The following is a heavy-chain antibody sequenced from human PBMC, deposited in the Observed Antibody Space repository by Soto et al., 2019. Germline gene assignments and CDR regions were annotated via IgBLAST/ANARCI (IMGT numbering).Heavy chain of an antibody. CDR3: ARSREYYDFWSGYYTGHYYYGMDV. D-gene: IGHD3-3*01. CDR2: IYHSGST. CDR1: GYSISSGYY. V-gene: IGHV4-38-2*01. Sequence: SETLSLTCAVSGYSISSGYYWGWIRQPPGKGLEWIGSIYHSGSTYYNPSLKSRVTISVDTSKNQFSLKLSSVTAADTAVYYCARSREYYDFWSGYYTGHYYYGMDVWGQGTTVTVSS. J-gene: IGHJ6*02.